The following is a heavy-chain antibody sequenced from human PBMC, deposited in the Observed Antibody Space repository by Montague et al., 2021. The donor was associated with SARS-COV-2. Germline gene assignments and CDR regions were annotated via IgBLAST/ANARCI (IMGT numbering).Heavy chain of an antibody. CDR3: ASLPYDSSGYFAHGEV. CDR2: IYYSSTP. D-gene: IGHD3-22*01. CDR1: GVSITTTSYY. J-gene: IGHJ4*02. V-gene: IGHV4-39*01. Sequence: SETLSLTCVVSGVSITTTSYYWAWIRQPPGKDLEWIGSIYYSSTPHYHPSLKSRVSMSIDTSKNQFSLTLTSVSAADTAVYYCASLPYDSSGYFAHGEVWGQGTLVIVSS.